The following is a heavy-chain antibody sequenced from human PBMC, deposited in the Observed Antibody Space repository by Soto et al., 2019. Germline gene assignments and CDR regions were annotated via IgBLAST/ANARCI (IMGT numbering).Heavy chain of an antibody. CDR3: ARASTSRPSHDAFDI. CDR1: GFTFSSYG. Sequence: QVQLVESGGGVVQPGRSLRLSCAASGFTFSSYGMHWVRQAPGKGLEWVAVIWYDGSNKYYADSVKGRFTISRDNSKNTLYLQMNSLRAEDTDVYYCARASTSRPSHDAFDIWGQGTMVTVSS. J-gene: IGHJ3*02. CDR2: IWYDGSNK. V-gene: IGHV3-33*01.